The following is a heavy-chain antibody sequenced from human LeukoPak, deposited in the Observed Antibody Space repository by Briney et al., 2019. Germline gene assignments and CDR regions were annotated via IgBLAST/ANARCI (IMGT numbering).Heavy chain of an antibody. Sequence: PSQTLSLTCTVSGGSISPYYWSWIRQPPGKGLEWIGYIYYSGSTNYNPSLKSRVTISVDTSKNQFSLKLSSVTAADTAVYYCARAFYPGYYSYMAVWGKGTTVTVSS. CDR3: ARAFYPGYYSYMAV. D-gene: IGHD3-3*02. V-gene: IGHV4-59*01. CDR1: GGSISPYY. J-gene: IGHJ6*03. CDR2: IYYSGST.